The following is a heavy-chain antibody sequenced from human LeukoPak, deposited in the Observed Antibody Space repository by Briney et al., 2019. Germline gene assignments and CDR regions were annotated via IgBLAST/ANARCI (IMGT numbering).Heavy chain of an antibody. D-gene: IGHD6-13*01. CDR1: GGTFSSYA. CDR3: ARVGGIAAAPMDV. J-gene: IGHJ6*03. V-gene: IGHV1-69*05. CDR2: IIPIFGTA. Sequence: ASVKVSCKASGGTFSSYAISWVRQAPRQGLEWMGGIIPIFGTASYAQKFQGRVTITTDESTSTAYMELSSLRSEDTAVYYCARVGGIAAAPMDVWGKGTTVTVSS.